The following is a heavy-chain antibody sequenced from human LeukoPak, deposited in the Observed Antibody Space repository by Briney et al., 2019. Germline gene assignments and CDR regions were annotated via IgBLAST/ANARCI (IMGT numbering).Heavy chain of an antibody. D-gene: IGHD3-10*01. CDR2: ISYDGSNK. CDR3: AREFTVRGVN. J-gene: IGHJ4*02. V-gene: IGHV3-30-3*01. Sequence: GGSLRLSCAASGFTFSSHAMHWVRQAPGKGLEWVAVISYDGSNKYYADSVKGRFTISRDNSKNTLYLQMNSLRAEDTAVYYCAREFTVRGVNWGRGTLVTVSS. CDR1: GFTFSSHA.